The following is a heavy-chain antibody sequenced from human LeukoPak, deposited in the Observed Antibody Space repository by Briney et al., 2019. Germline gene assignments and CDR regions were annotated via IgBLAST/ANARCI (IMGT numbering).Heavy chain of an antibody. D-gene: IGHD6-13*01. CDR2: IYHSEST. Sequence: PSGTLSLTCAVSGGSISSSNWWTWVRQPPGKGLEWIGEIYHSESTYYSPSLKSRVTISMDTSKNQFSLKLSSVTAADTAVYYCAILGGYPNWFDPWGQGTLVTVSS. CDR1: GGSISSSNW. CDR3: AILGGYPNWFDP. J-gene: IGHJ5*02. V-gene: IGHV4-4*02.